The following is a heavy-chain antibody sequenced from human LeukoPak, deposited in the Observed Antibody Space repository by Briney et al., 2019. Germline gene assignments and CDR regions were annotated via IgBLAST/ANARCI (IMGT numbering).Heavy chain of an antibody. V-gene: IGHV4-59*01. CDR2: IYYSGST. Sequence: PSETLSLTCTVSGGSISSYYWSWIRQPPGKGLEWIGHIYYSGSTNYNPSLKSRVTISVDTSKNQFSLKLSSVTAADTAVYYCARARYGSGSYYNVPYYYYYMDVWGKGTTVTISS. D-gene: IGHD3-10*01. J-gene: IGHJ6*03. CDR1: GGSISSYY. CDR3: ARARYGSGSYYNVPYYYYYMDV.